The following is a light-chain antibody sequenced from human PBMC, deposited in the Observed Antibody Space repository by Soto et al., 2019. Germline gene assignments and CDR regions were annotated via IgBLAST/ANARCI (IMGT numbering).Light chain of an antibody. CDR2: GAS. V-gene: IGKV3-15*01. Sequence: IVMTQSPATLSVSPGERATLSCRASQSVSSNLAWYQHKPGQAPRLLMYGASTRATGIPARFSGSGSGTEFTLTISSLQSEDFAVYYCQQYNNWPPYTFGQGTKVDIK. CDR3: QQYNNWPPYT. J-gene: IGKJ2*01. CDR1: QSVSSN.